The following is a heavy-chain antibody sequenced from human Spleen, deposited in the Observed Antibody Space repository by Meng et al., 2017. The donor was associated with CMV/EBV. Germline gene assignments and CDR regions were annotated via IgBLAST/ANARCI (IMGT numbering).Heavy chain of an antibody. CDR1: GFTFSAYY. Sequence: GWSLRPSCAPSGFTFSAYYMSWIRQAPGKGLEWVSYISSIGSTIYYADSVKGRFTISRDNAKNSLYLQMNSLRAEDTAVYYCARDRRKTIFGVVIYYYGREVWGQGTTVTVSS. CDR2: ISSIGSTI. D-gene: IGHD3-3*01. CDR3: ARDRRKTIFGVVIYYYGREV. V-gene: IGHV3-11*01. J-gene: IGHJ6*02.